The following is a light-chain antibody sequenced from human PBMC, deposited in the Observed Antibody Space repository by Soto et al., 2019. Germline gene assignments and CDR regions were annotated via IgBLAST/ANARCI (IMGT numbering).Light chain of an antibody. CDR2: DAS. V-gene: IGKV1-5*01. CDR1: QSVTNW. Sequence: DIQMTQSPSTLSASVGDRVTITCRASQSVTNWLAWYQQKPGKAPNLLIYDASRLQSGIPSRFSGSGSGTEFTLTISSLQPDDFATYYCPQYTTYPYTFGQGTKLEIK. J-gene: IGKJ2*01. CDR3: PQYTTYPYT.